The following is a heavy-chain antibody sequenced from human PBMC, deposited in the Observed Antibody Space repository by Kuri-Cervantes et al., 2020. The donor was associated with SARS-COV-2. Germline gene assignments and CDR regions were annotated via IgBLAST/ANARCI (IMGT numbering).Heavy chain of an antibody. J-gene: IGHJ4*02. V-gene: IGHV3-33*01. D-gene: IGHD4-23*01. Sequence: GESLKISCAASGFTFSSYGMHWVRQAPGKGLEWVAVIWYDGSNKYYADSVKGRFTISRDNSKNTLYLQMNSLRDEDTAVYYCARCARLRWDFDYWGQGTPV. CDR1: GFTFSSYG. CDR2: IWYDGSNK. CDR3: ARCARLRWDFDY.